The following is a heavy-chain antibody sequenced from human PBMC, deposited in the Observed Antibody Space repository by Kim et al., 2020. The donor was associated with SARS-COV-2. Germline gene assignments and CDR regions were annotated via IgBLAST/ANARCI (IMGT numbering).Heavy chain of an antibody. CDR3: ARDLVSGVIEYYFDY. Sequence: ALKSRVTMSVDTSKNRFSQRLSSVTAADTAVYYCARDLVSGVIEYYFDYWGQGTLVTVSS. D-gene: IGHD3-10*01. J-gene: IGHJ4*02. V-gene: IGHV4-4*07.